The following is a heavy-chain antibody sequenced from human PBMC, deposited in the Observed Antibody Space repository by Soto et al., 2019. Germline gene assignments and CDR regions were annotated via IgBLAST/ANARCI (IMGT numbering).Heavy chain of an antibody. V-gene: IGHV3-30*18. CDR3: AKDLGCSGGSCYQTPFDY. CDR1: GFTFSSYG. J-gene: IGHJ4*02. D-gene: IGHD2-15*01. CDR2: ISYDGSNK. Sequence: GGALRLSCAASGFTFSSYGMHWVRQAPGKGLEWVAVISYDGSNKYYADSVKGRFTISRDNSKNTLYLQMNSPRAEDTAVYYCAKDLGCSGGSCYQTPFDYWGQGTLVTVSS.